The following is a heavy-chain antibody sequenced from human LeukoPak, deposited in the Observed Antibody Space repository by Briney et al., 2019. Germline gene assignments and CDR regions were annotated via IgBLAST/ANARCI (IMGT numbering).Heavy chain of an antibody. Sequence: ASVKVSCPASGYTFTSYDINWVRQATGQGLEWMGWMNPNSGNTGYAQKFQGRVTMTRNTSISTAYMELSSLRSEDTAVYYCARAYPSKNYDYVWGSYRYTNWFDPWGQGTLVTVSS. CDR1: GYTFTSYD. CDR3: ARAYPSKNYDYVWGSYRYTNWFDP. J-gene: IGHJ5*02. V-gene: IGHV1-8*01. D-gene: IGHD3-16*02. CDR2: MNPNSGNT.